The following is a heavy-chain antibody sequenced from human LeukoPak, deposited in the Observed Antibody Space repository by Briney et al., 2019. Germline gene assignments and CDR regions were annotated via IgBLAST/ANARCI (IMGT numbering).Heavy chain of an antibody. J-gene: IGHJ4*02. V-gene: IGHV4-38-2*02. D-gene: IGHD5-18*01. CDR2: IYHSGST. CDR3: ARNVMDTAMVLFDY. Sequence: SETLSLTCTVSGYSISSGYYWGWIRQPPGQGLEWIGSIYHSGSTYYNPSLKSRVTISVDSSKNQFSLKLSSVTAADTAVYYCARNVMDTAMVLFDYWGQGTLVTVSS. CDR1: GYSISSGYY.